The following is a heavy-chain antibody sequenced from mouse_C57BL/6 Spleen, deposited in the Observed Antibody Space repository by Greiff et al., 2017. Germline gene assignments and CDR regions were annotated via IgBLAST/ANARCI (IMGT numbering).Heavy chain of an antibody. CDR2: IRSKSNNYAT. Sequence: GGGLVQPKGSLKLSCAASGFSFNTYAMNWVRQAPGKGLEWVARIRSKSNNYATYYADSVKDRFTISRDDSESMLYLQMNNLKTEDTAMYYCVRHGFYFDYWGQGTTLTVSS. CDR3: VRHGFYFDY. CDR1: GFSFNTYA. J-gene: IGHJ2*01. V-gene: IGHV10-1*01.